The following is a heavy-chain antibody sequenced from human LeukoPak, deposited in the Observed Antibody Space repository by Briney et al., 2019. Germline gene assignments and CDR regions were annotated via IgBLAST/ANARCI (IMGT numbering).Heavy chain of an antibody. CDR3: AREWGDHGSSSCFDY. V-gene: IGHV3-30*01. Sequence: GGSLRLSCAASAFTFSSYAMHWVRQAPGKGLEWVAVISYDGSNKYYADSVKGRFTISRDNSKNTLYLQMNSLRAEDTAVYYCAREWGDHGSSSCFDYWGQGTLVTVSS. CDR1: AFTFSSYA. D-gene: IGHD6-6*01. J-gene: IGHJ4*02. CDR2: ISYDGSNK.